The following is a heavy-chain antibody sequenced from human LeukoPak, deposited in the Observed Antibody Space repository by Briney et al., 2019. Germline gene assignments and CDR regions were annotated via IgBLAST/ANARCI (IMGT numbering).Heavy chain of an antibody. CDR3: ARADSYYYDSSGYYSYYYYYYMDF. CDR2: INPNSGGT. Sequence: ASVKVSCKASGYTYTGYYMHWVRQAPGQGLEWMGWINPNSGGTNYAQKFEGRVTMTRDTSISTAYIELCRLRSDDTAVYYCARADSYYYDSSGYYSYYYYYYMDFWDKGTTVTVSS. CDR1: GYTYTGYY. J-gene: IGHJ6*03. V-gene: IGHV1-2*02. D-gene: IGHD3-22*01.